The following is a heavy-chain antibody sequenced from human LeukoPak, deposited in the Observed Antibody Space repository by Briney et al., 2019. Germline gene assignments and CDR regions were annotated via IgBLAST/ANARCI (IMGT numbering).Heavy chain of an antibody. CDR3: ASVLRFLEWIPYYFDY. V-gene: IGHV1-69*04. CDR1: GGTFSSYA. Sequence: GASVKVSCKASGGTFSSYAISWVRQAPGRGLEWMGRIIPILGIANYAQKFQGRVTITADKSTSTAYMELSSLRSEDTAVYYCASVLRFLEWIPYYFDYWGQGTLVTVSS. J-gene: IGHJ4*02. CDR2: IIPILGIA. D-gene: IGHD3-3*01.